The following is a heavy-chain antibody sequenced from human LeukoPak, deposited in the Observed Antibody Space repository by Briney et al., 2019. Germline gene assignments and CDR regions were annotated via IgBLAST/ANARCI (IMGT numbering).Heavy chain of an antibody. J-gene: IGHJ4*02. D-gene: IGHD2-2*01. Sequence: ASVKVSCKASGGTFSSYAISWVRQAPGQGLEWMGWISAYNGNTNYAQKLQGRVTMTTDTSTSTAYMELRSLRSDDTAVYYCARGSQIVVVPAAPDYWGQGTLVTVSS. V-gene: IGHV1-18*01. CDR2: ISAYNGNT. CDR3: ARGSQIVVVPAAPDY. CDR1: GGTFSSYA.